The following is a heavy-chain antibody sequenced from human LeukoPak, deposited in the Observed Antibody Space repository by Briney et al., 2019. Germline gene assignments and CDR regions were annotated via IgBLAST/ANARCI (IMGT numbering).Heavy chain of an antibody. J-gene: IGHJ6*02. V-gene: IGHV3-20*04. Sequence: GGSLRLSCVASGFTFSNYAMSWVRQAPGKGLEWVSGINWNSATIGYADSVKGRITISRDNAKNSLYLQMNSLRAEDTAFYYCARQKTSRSYYYYALDVWGQGTTVTVSS. CDR2: INWNSATI. CDR3: ARQKTSRSYYYYALDV. CDR1: GFTFSNYA. D-gene: IGHD2-2*01.